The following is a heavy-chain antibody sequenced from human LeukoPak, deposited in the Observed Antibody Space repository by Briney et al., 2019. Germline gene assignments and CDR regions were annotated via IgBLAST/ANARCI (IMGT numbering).Heavy chain of an antibody. CDR3: ASTDSSGWFDY. CDR2: IFYSGST. V-gene: IGHV4-59*11. J-gene: IGHJ4*02. Sequence: SETLSLTCTVSGGSISSHYWSWIRQPPGKGLEWIGYIFYSGSTNYNPSLKSRVTISVDTSKNQFSLKLSSVTAADTAVYYCASTDSSGWFDYWGQGTLVTVSS. CDR1: GGSISSHY. D-gene: IGHD3-22*01.